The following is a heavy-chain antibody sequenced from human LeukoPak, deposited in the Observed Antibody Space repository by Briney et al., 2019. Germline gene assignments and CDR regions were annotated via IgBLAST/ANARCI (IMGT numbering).Heavy chain of an antibody. D-gene: IGHD2-2*01. J-gene: IGHJ6*02. Sequence: PGGSLRLSCAASGFTPSNYWMHWVRQAPGEGLVWVSRIKTDGTITNYADSVKGRFTISRDNAKNTLYLQMNSLRVEDTAVYYCVRVEIGTYHGMDVWGQGTTVTVSS. CDR1: GFTPSNYW. CDR2: IKTDGTIT. CDR3: VRVEIGTYHGMDV. V-gene: IGHV3-74*01.